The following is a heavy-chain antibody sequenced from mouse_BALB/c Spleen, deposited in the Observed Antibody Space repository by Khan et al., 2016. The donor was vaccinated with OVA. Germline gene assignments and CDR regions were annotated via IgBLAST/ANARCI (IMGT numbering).Heavy chain of an antibody. CDR3: TRGGYGGFAY. V-gene: IGHV1S81*02. D-gene: IGHD1-2*01. Sequence: QVQLQQSGAELVKPGASVKLSYKASGYAFTSYYIYWMKQRPGQGLEWIGEINPSNGGTNFNEKFKSKATQTVDKSSSTAYMQLSSLTSEDSAVYYCTRGGYGGFAYWGQGTLVTVSA. CDR2: INPSNGGT. CDR1: GYAFTSYY. J-gene: IGHJ3*01.